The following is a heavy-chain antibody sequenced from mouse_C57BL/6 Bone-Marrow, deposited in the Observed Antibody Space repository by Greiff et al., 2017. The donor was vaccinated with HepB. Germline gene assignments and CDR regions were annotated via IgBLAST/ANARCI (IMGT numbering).Heavy chain of an antibody. CDR3: ARWSDYYGSSYNWYFDV. J-gene: IGHJ1*03. CDR1: GYTFTSYW. V-gene: IGHV1-69*01. D-gene: IGHD1-1*01. CDR2: IDPSDSYT. Sequence: QVQLQQPGAELVMPGASVKLSCKASGYTFTSYWMHWVKQRPGQGLEWIGEIDPSDSYTNYNQKDKGKSTLTVDKSSSTVYMQLSSLTSEDSAVYYCARWSDYYGSSYNWYFDVWGTGTTVTVSS.